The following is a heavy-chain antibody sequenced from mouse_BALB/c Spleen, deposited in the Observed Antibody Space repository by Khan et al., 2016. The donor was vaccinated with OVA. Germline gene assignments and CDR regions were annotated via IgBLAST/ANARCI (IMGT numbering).Heavy chain of an antibody. Sequence: VQLQQSGPELVKPGASVKISCKASGYSFTGYFMNWVMQSHGKSLEWIGRINPHIGETFYNQKFKGKATLTVDESSSTAHMELRSLASEDSAVYDCARIYGSDFDYWGQGTPLTVSS. J-gene: IGHJ2*01. CDR1: GYSFTGYF. D-gene: IGHD1-1*01. CDR2: INPHIGET. V-gene: IGHV1-20*02. CDR3: ARIYGSDFDY.